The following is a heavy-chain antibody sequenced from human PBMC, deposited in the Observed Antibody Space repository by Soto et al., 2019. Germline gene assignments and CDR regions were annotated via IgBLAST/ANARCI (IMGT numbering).Heavy chain of an antibody. V-gene: IGHV2-5*01. J-gene: IGHJ4*02. CDR1: GFSLTTSVVS. CDR3: AYRVGSRGSFDF. D-gene: IGHD6-25*01. Sequence: QITLKESGPTLVKPTQTLTLTCTFSGFSLTTSVVSVGWIRQPPGKALEWVAFIYWNDDKRYSPSLKSRLTSTKNNSKTKVGLTMTNMDHVETATYYCAYRVGSRGSFDFWGTGTMVTV. CDR2: IYWNDDK.